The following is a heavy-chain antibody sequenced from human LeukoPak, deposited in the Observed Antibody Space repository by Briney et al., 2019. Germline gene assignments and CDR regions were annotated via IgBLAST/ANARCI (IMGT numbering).Heavy chain of an antibody. V-gene: IGHV4-30-4*01. J-gene: IGHJ4*02. D-gene: IGHD2-15*01. CDR2: IYYSGST. CDR3: ARAQIASKVDY. Sequence: DPSETLSLTCSVSGGSISSGDYYWSWIRQPPGEGLEWIGYIYYSGSTFYNPSLRSRVAISVDTSKNRFSLRLTSVTAADTAAYYCARAQIASKVDYWGQGTLVTVSS. CDR1: GGSISSGDYY.